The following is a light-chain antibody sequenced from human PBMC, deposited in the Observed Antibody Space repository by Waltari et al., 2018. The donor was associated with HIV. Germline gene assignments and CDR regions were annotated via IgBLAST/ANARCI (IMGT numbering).Light chain of an antibody. CDR3: CSYAGSGLV. J-gene: IGLJ3*02. CDR1: SSDVVAYTL. Sequence: QSALTQSASVSGSPGQSITISCTGTSSDVVAYTLVSWYQQHPGEVPKLLLYEVTKRPSGVSTRFSGSKSGNTASLTISGLQAEDEADYYCCSYAGSGLVFGGGTKLTVL. V-gene: IGLV2-23*02. CDR2: EVT.